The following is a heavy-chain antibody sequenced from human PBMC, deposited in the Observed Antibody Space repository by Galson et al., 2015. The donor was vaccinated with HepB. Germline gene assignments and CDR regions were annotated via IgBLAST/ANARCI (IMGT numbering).Heavy chain of an antibody. CDR1: GFSLSSNGMR. CDR2: IDWNDDK. V-gene: IGHV2-70*04. Sequence: PALVKPTQTLTLTCTFSGFSLSSNGMRVSWIRQPPGKALEWLARIDWNDDKFYSTSLKTRVTISKDTSKNQVVLTMTNMDPVDTATYYCARTREAYTVFDYWGQGTLVTVSS. D-gene: IGHD5-24*01. J-gene: IGHJ4*02. CDR3: ARTREAYTVFDY.